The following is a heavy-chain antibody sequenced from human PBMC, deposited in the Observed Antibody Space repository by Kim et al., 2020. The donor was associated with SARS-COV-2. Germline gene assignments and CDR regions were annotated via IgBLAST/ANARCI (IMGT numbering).Heavy chain of an antibody. D-gene: IGHD3-22*01. CDR3: ARVGGYDSSGYYSDY. J-gene: IGHJ4*02. V-gene: IGHV1-69*01. Sequence: ARRFQGRVTITADESTSTAYMELSSLRSEDTAVYYCARVGGYDSSGYYSDYWGQGTLVTVSS.